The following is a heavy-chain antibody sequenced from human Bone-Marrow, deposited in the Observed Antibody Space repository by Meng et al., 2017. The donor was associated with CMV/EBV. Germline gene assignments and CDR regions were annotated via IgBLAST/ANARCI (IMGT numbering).Heavy chain of an antibody. CDR2: IKQDGSET. Sequence: GESLKISCVASGITFNGYWMSWVRQIPGKGLEWVGNIKQDGSETYYLGSVMGRFTISRDNAKNSLYLQMNSLRVEDTAVYYCATQGATMPNWGQGTLVTFSS. CDR1: GITFNGYW. V-gene: IGHV3-7*01. CDR3: ATQGATMPN. J-gene: IGHJ4*02. D-gene: IGHD1-26*01.